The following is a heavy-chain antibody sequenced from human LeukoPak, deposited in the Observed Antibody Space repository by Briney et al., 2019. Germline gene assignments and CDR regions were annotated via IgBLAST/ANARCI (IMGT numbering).Heavy chain of an antibody. J-gene: IGHJ6*02. Sequence: GGSLRLSCDASGFIFNDYPMSWVRQAPGRGLEWVASITSSGGSTYYAGSVEGRFTISRDNSKNTLYLQMNRLRVDDTALYYCAKDSRTVRRYGMDVWGRGTTVTVSS. CDR2: ITSSGGST. V-gene: IGHV3-23*01. CDR3: AKDSRTVRRYGMDV. CDR1: GFIFNDYP. D-gene: IGHD4-17*01.